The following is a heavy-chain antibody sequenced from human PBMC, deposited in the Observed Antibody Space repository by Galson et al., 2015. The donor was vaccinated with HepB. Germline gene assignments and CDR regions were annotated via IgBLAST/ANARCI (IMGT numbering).Heavy chain of an antibody. CDR3: ARVGCSSTNCRWCPFDI. CDR2: ISSGADTI. J-gene: IGHJ3*02. Sequence: SLRLSCAASGFTFSRYAMDWVRQAPGKGLEWVSYISSGADTIYYPDSVKGRLTISRDDAKNSLYLQMNSLRADDTAVYYCARVGCSSTNCRWCPFDIWVQGTMVPVSS. D-gene: IGHD2-2*01. V-gene: IGHV3-48*03. CDR1: GFTFSRYA.